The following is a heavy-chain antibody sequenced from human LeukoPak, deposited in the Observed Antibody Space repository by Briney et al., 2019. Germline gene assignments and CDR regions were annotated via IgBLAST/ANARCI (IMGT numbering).Heavy chain of an antibody. CDR1: GGSISSSSYY. D-gene: IGHD3-10*01. J-gene: IGHJ4*02. Sequence: SETLSLTCTVSGGSISSSSYYWGWIRQPPGKGLEWIGSIYYSGSTYYNPSLKSRVTISVDTSKNQFSLKLSSVTAADTAVYYCAGNGQRGEDHFDYWGQGTLVTVSS. CDR3: AGNGQRGEDHFDY. CDR2: IYYSGST. V-gene: IGHV4-39*01.